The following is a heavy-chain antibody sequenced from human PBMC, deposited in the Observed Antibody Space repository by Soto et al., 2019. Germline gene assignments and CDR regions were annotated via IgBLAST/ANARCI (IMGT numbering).Heavy chain of an antibody. J-gene: IGHJ6*02. D-gene: IGHD3-10*01. Sequence: PSEPLCLTCAVYGGSFIGYYWSWIRQPPGKGLEWIGEINHSGSTNYNPSLKSRVTISVDTSKNQFSLKLSSVTAADTAVYYCARRGGTMVRISGMDVWGQGTTVTVSS. CDR1: GGSFIGYY. V-gene: IGHV4-34*01. CDR2: INHSGST. CDR3: ARRGGTMVRISGMDV.